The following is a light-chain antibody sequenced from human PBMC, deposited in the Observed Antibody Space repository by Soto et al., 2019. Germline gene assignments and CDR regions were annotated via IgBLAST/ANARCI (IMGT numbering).Light chain of an antibody. V-gene: IGLV2-14*01. CDR3: VSYTTRASYV. CDR1: SSDVGNYIF. CDR2: DIN. Sequence: QSALTQPASVSGSPGQSITISCTGTSSDVGNYIFVSWYRQHPGKAPKLMIYDINNRPSGVSNRFSGSKSGKTASLTISGLHAEDDADYYCVSYTTRASYVFGTGTKLTVL. J-gene: IGLJ1*01.